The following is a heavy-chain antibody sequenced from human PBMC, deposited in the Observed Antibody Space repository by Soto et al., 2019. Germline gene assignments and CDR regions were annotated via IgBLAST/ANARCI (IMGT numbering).Heavy chain of an antibody. D-gene: IGHD2-8*01. CDR3: TRALAYCTNGVCYYDY. CDR1: GFTFGDYA. V-gene: IGHV3-49*03. CDR2: IRSKAYGGTT. Sequence: GGSLRLSCTASGFTFGDYAMSWFRQAPEKGLEWVGFIRSKAYGGTTEYDASVKGRFTISRDDSKSIAYLQMNSLKTEDTVVYYCTRALAYCTNGVCYYDYWGQGTLVTVSS. J-gene: IGHJ4*02.